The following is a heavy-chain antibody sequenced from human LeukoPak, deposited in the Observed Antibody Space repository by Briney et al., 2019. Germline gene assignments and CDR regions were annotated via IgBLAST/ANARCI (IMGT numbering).Heavy chain of an antibody. CDR2: IWYGGSNK. V-gene: IGHV3-33*06. Sequence: GGSLRLSCTVSGFTFSSYGMHWVRQAPGKGLEWVAVIWYGGSNKYYADSVKGRFTISRDNSKNTLYLQMNSLRAEDTAVYYCEKSRPYDSSGPGICWGQGTLVTVSS. CDR3: EKSRPYDSSGPGIC. J-gene: IGHJ4*02. CDR1: GFTFSSYG. D-gene: IGHD3-22*01.